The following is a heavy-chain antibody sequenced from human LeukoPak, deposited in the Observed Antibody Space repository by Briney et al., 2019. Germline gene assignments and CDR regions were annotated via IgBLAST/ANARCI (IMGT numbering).Heavy chain of an antibody. CDR3: ARGGQYYYDSSGYPDY. V-gene: IGHV4-59*01. D-gene: IGHD3-22*01. J-gene: IGHJ4*02. CDR2: IYYSGST. CDR1: GGSISSYY. Sequence: SETLSLTCTVSGGSISSYYWSWIRQPPGKGLEWIGYIYYSGSTNYNPSLKSRVTISVDTSKNQFSLKLSSVTAADTAVYYCARGGQYYYDSSGYPDYWGQGTLVTVS.